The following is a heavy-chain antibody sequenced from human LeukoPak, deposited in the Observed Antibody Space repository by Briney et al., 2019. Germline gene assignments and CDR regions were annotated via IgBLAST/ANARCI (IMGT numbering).Heavy chain of an antibody. J-gene: IGHJ4*02. CDR1: GFTFSSYA. Sequence: PGGSLRLSCAASGFTFSSYAMHWVRQAPGKGLEWVAVISYDGSNNYYADSVKGRFTISRDNSKNTLYLQMNSLRAEDTAAYYCARDSEYIFDYWGQGTLVTVSS. D-gene: IGHD2/OR15-2a*01. V-gene: IGHV3-30*04. CDR3: ARDSEYIFDY. CDR2: ISYDGSNN.